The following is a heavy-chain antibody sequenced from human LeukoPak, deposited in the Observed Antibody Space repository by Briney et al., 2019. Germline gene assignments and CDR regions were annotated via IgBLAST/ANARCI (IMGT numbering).Heavy chain of an antibody. CDR2: ISWNSGSI. J-gene: IGHJ4*02. CDR1: GFTFDDYA. Sequence: GGSLRLSCAASGFTFDDYAMHWVRQAPGKGLEWVSGISWNSGSIGYADSVKGRFTISRDNAKNSLYLQMNSLRAEDTALYYCARQAGDYWGQGTLVTVSS. V-gene: IGHV3-9*01. CDR3: ARQAGDY.